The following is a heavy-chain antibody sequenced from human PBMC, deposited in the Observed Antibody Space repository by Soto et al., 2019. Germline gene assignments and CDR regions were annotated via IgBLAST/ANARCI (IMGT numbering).Heavy chain of an antibody. CDR2: IIGSGGST. CDR1: GFTFSSYA. Sequence: GGSLRLSCAASGFTFSSYAMSWVRQAQGKGLEWVSAIIGSGGSTYYADPVKGRFTISRDNSKNTLYLQMNSLRAEDTAVYYCAKGYYYGRSGFDYWGQGTLVTVSS. D-gene: IGHD3-22*01. V-gene: IGHV3-23*01. CDR3: AKGYYYGRSGFDY. J-gene: IGHJ4*02.